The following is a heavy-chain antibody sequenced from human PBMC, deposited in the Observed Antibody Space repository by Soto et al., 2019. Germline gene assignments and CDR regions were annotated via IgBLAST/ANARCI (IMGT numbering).Heavy chain of an antibody. CDR2: ISGSGGST. V-gene: IGHV3-23*01. J-gene: IGHJ4*02. Sequence: GSLRLSCAASGFTFSSYAMSWVRQAPGKGLEWVPAISGSGGSTYYADSVKGRFTISRDNSKNTLYLQMNSLRAEDTAVYYCAKATVGYSGYDWGQGTLVTVSS. D-gene: IGHD5-12*01. CDR1: GFTFSSYA. CDR3: AKATVGYSGYD.